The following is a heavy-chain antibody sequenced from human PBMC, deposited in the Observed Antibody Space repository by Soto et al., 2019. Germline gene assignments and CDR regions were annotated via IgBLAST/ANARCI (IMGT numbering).Heavy chain of an antibody. J-gene: IGHJ4*02. Sequence: SETLSLTCSVSGGSISCSYWSWIRQSPGKGLEWLGYVYYTGSTNYSPSLRSRVSISVDTSKNEFSLRLSSVTAADTAVYFCARSVAVPGAHIDYWGLGTQVTVSS. CDR3: ARSVAVPGAHIDY. CDR2: VYYTGST. CDR1: GGSISCSY. D-gene: IGHD6-19*01. V-gene: IGHV4-59*01.